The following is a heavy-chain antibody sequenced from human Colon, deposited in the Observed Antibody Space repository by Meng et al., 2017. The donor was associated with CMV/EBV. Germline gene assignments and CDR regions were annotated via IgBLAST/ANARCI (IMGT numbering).Heavy chain of an antibody. CDR2: NRSKTTHYMK. CDR1: GFIFSDFY. J-gene: IGHJ4*02. V-gene: IGHV3-72*01. CDR3: ARHFDSSYSV. D-gene: IGHD3-22*01. Sequence: PVVASGCGLVQLGGSMRLSCAVSGFIFSDFYMDWDRQAPGKGLVWVGRNRSKTTHYMKQYAASVKGRFTVSRDDSQNSLYLQMNSLTTEDTAVYYCARHFDSSYSVWGQGTLVTVSS.